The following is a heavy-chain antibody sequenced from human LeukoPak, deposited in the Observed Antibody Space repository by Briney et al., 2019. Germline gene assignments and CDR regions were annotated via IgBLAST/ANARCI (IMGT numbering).Heavy chain of an antibody. CDR1: GFXFSSYA. J-gene: IGHJ4*02. D-gene: IGHD3-22*01. Sequence: GGSLRLSCAASGFXFSSYAIHWVRQAPGKGLEWLTIISYDGSNKYYADSVKGRFTISRDNSKNTLYLQMNSLRAEDTAVYYCARARNNYDRSGFSALDYWGQGTLVTVSS. CDR3: ARARNNYDRSGFSALDY. V-gene: IGHV3-30-3*01. CDR2: ISYDGSNK.